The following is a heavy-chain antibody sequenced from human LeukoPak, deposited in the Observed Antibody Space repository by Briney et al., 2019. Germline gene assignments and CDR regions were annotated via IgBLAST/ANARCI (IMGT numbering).Heavy chain of an antibody. D-gene: IGHD6-19*01. Sequence: GGSLRLSCAASGFTFSSFAMSWVRQAPGKGLEWVSGISGSGHSTYYADSVKGRFIISRDNSKNTLFLQMNSLRAEDTAIYYCAKQAYSTGFDYWGQGTLVTVSS. V-gene: IGHV3-23*01. J-gene: IGHJ4*02. CDR1: GFTFSSFA. CDR2: ISGSGHST. CDR3: AKQAYSTGFDY.